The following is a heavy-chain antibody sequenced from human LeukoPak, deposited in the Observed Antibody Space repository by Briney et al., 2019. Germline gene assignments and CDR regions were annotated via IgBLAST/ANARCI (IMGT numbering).Heavy chain of an antibody. CDR3: AKRGVVIRVILVGFHKEAYYFDS. CDR2: ISDSGGRT. J-gene: IGHJ4*02. CDR1: GITLSNYG. Sequence: GGSLRLSCAVFGITLSNYGMSWVRQAPGKGLEGVAGISDSGGRTNYADSVKGRFTISRDNPKNTLYLQMNSLRAEDTAVYFCAKRGVVIRVILVGFHKEAYYFDSWGQGALVTVSS. V-gene: IGHV3-23*01. D-gene: IGHD3-22*01.